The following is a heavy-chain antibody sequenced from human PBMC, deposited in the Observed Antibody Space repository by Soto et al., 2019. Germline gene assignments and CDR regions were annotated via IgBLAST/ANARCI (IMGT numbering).Heavy chain of an antibody. V-gene: IGHV3-48*01. CDR3: ARDLGSSWYPEYFQH. J-gene: IGHJ1*01. CDR1: GFPFTISW. Sequence: PGGSLRLSCATSGFPFTISWMHWVRQVPGKALEWVSYISSSSSDIYYADSVKGRFTISRDNAKNSLYLQMNSLRAEDTAVYYCARDLGSSWYPEYFQHWGQGTLVTVSS. CDR2: ISSSSSDI. D-gene: IGHD6-13*01.